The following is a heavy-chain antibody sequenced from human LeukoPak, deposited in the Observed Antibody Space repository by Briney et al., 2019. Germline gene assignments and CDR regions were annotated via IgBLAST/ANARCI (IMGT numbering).Heavy chain of an antibody. CDR1: GVPFSNYC. CDR3: ARDWRWFDP. V-gene: IGHV4-34*01. Sequence: PSETLSLTCAIHGVPFSNYCWSWIRQSPGRELEWIVDIDHDGDATHNPSLRSRIGTAIDTSKNQFSLRLNSVTAADTAVYYCARDWRWFDPWGQGTLVTVSS. J-gene: IGHJ5*02. CDR2: IDHDGDA.